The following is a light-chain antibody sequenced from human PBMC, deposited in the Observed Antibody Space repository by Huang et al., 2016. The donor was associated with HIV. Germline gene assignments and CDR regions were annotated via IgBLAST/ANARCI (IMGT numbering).Light chain of an antibody. V-gene: IGKV3-15*01. CDR3: QQYDDWPRT. Sequence: IVMTQSPGTLSVAPGGRATLSCRASQSVGSNLAWYQEKPGQAPRLLIQGASTGATGVPPRFSGSGSGTEFNLTISSLQSEDFAVYYCQQYDDWPRTFGQGTKLEI. CDR2: GAS. J-gene: IGKJ1*01. CDR1: QSVGSN.